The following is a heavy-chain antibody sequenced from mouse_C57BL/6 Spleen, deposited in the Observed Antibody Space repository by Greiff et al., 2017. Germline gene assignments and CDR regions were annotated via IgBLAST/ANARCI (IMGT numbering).Heavy chain of an antibody. Sequence: EVKVVESGGGLVKSGGSLKLSCAASGFTFSSYAMSWVRQTPEKRLEWVATISDGGSYTYYPDNVKGRFTISRDNAKNNLYLQMSHLKSEDTAMYYCARDHSNQRDAMDYWGQGTSVTVSS. D-gene: IGHD2-5*01. CDR3: ARDHSNQRDAMDY. J-gene: IGHJ4*01. V-gene: IGHV5-4*01. CDR1: GFTFSSYA. CDR2: ISDGGSYT.